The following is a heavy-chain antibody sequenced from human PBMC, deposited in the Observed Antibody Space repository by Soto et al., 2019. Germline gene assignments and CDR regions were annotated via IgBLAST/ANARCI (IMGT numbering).Heavy chain of an antibody. J-gene: IGHJ4*02. V-gene: IGHV1-2*04. CDR3: ARVGDYYDSSGYQRGRNSYFDY. D-gene: IGHD3-22*01. Sequence: QVQLVQSGAEVKKPGASVKVSCKASGYTFTGYYMHWVRQAPGQGLEWMGWINPNSGGTNYAQKFQGWVTMTSDTSISTAYMELSRLRSDDTAVYYCARVGDYYDSSGYQRGRNSYFDYWGQGTLVTVSS. CDR2: INPNSGGT. CDR1: GYTFTGYY.